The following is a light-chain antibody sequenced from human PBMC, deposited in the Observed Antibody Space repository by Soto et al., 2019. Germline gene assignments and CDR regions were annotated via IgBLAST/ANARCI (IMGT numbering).Light chain of an antibody. CDR3: QQCARSPWT. V-gene: IGKV3-20*01. CDR2: GAS. J-gene: IGKJ1*01. Sequence: EIVLTQSPGTLSLSPGERATLSCRASQSVSSFYLAWYQQKPGQSPRLLISGASSRAAGIPDRFSGGGSGTDFTLTISRLEPEDLAVYYCQQCARSPWTFGQGTKVEIK. CDR1: QSVSSFY.